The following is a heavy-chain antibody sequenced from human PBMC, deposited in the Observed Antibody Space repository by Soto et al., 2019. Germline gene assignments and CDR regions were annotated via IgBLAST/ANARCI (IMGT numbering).Heavy chain of an antibody. Sequence: GESLKISCKGSGYSFTSYWIGWVRQMPGKGLEWMGIIYPGDSDTRYSPSFQGQVTISADKSISTAYLQWSSLKASDTAMYYCARRYCSSTSCYPGFDYWGQGTLVTVSS. J-gene: IGHJ4*02. CDR3: ARRYCSSTSCYPGFDY. CDR1: GYSFTSYW. CDR2: IYPGDSDT. D-gene: IGHD2-2*01. V-gene: IGHV5-51*01.